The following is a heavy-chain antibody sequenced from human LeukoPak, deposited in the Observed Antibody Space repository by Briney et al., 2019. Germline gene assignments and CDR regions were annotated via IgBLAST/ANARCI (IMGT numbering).Heavy chain of an antibody. D-gene: IGHD6-13*01. CDR3: ARVGSSWYGINFDY. J-gene: IGHJ4*02. CDR2: IYYSGTT. CDR1: GGSINSYY. V-gene: IGHV4-59*08. Sequence: KTSETLSLTCTVSGGSINSYYWSWIRQPPGKELEWIGYIYYSGTTNYNPSFKSRVTMSVDTSKNQFSLKLSSVTAADTAVYYCARVGSSWYGINFDYWGQGTLVTVSS.